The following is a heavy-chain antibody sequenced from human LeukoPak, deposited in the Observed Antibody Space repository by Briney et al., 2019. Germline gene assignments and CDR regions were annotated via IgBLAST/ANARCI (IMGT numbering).Heavy chain of an antibody. D-gene: IGHD6-19*01. J-gene: IGHJ4*02. V-gene: IGHV3-33*06. CDR1: GFTFSSYG. CDR2: IWYDGSNK. CDR3: AKDVPDSGWKAGGFDY. Sequence: GRSLRLSCAASGFTFSSYGMHWVRQAPGKGLEWVAVIWYDGSNKYYADSVKGRFTISRDNSKNTLYLQMNSLRAEDTAVYYCAKDVPDSGWKAGGFDYWGQGTLVTVSS.